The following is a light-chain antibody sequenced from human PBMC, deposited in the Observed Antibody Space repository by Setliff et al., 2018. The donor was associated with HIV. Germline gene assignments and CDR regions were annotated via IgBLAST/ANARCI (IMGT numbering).Light chain of an antibody. CDR1: TSDVGGYNF. J-gene: IGLJ1*01. CDR3: SSYAGNNNFV. V-gene: IGLV2-8*01. Sequence: QSALTQPRSVSGSPGQSVTTSCTGTTSDVGGYNFVSWYQHHPGKAPKLTIYEVNKRPSGVPDRFSGSKFDNTASLTVSGLQAEDEADYYCSSYAGNNNFVFGTGTKVTV. CDR2: EVN.